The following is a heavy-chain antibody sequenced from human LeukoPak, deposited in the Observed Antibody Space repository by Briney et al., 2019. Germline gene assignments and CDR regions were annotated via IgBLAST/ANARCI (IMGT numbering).Heavy chain of an antibody. Sequence: GGSLRLSCAASGFTFSSYAMSWVRQAQGKGLEWVSAISGSGGSTYYADSVKGRFTISRDNSKNTLYLQMNSLRAEDTAVYYCAKVESYYYDSSGYYDSWGQGTLVTVSS. CDR3: AKVESYYYDSSGYYDS. J-gene: IGHJ4*02. CDR2: ISGSGGST. D-gene: IGHD3-22*01. CDR1: GFTFSSYA. V-gene: IGHV3-23*01.